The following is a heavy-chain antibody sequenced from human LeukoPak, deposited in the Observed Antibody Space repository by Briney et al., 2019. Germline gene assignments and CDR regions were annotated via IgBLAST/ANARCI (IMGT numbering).Heavy chain of an antibody. CDR2: IYSGGST. CDR3: ARGGVAAALDY. V-gene: IGHV3-66*01. J-gene: IGHJ4*02. CDR1: GFTVSSNY. D-gene: IGHD6-13*01. Sequence: PGGSLRLSCAASGFTVSSNYMSWVRQAPGKGLEWVSVIYSGGSTYYADSVKGRFTISRDNSKNTLYLQMHSLRAEDTAVYYCARGGVAAALDYWGQGTLVTVSS.